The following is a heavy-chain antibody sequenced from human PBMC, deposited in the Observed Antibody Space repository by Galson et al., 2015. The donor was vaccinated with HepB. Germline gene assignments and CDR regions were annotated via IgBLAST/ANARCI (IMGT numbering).Heavy chain of an antibody. D-gene: IGHD5-12*01. CDR2: ISYDGNVQ. V-gene: IGHV3-30*18. CDR1: GLTFRSYA. Sequence: SLRLSCAASGLTFRSYAMHWVRQAPGKGLNWVAVISYDGNVQHYADSVKGRFTISRDNSKNTLYLHMNGLRVGDTALYFCAKRRGYSGDEHDHWGQGTLVAVSP. J-gene: IGHJ4*02. CDR3: AKRRGYSGDEHDH.